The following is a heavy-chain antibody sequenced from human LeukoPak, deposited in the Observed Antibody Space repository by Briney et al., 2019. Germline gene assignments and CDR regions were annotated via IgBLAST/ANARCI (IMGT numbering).Heavy chain of an antibody. CDR3: SYGSGSYEGGGY. V-gene: IGHV4-39*07. Sequence: SETLSLTCTVSGGSISCSSYYWGWIRQPPGKGLEWIGSIYYSGSTYYNPSLKSRVTISVDTSKNQFSLKLSSVTAADTAVYYCSYGSGSYEGGGYWGQGTLVTVSS. CDR1: GGSISCSSYY. J-gene: IGHJ4*02. D-gene: IGHD3-10*01. CDR2: IYYSGST.